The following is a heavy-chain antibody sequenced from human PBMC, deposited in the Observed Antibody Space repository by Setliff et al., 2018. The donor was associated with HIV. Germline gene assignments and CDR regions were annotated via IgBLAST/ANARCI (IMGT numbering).Heavy chain of an antibody. CDR1: GYSISTAYY. J-gene: IGHJ3*02. Sequence: SETLSLTCAVSGYSISTAYYWAWIRQSPGKGLEWIGGFHHSGSAHYNPSLKSRVTISGQTSKNQFSLTLTSVTAADTAIYYCARQGAWYYYDSSDYYTGNGFDMWGQGTMVTVSS. CDR3: ARQGAWYYYDSSDYYTGNGFDM. D-gene: IGHD3-22*01. CDR2: FHHSGSA. V-gene: IGHV4-38-2*01.